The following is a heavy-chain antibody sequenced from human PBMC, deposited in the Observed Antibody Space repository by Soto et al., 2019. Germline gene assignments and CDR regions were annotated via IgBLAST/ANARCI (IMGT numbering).Heavy chain of an antibody. V-gene: IGHV1-46*01. J-gene: IGHJ3*02. D-gene: IGHD3-10*01. CDR2: INPSGGST. CDR3: ARPLLTMPEIDAFDI. CDR1: GYTFTSYY. Sequence: GASVKVSCKASGYTFTSYYMHWVRQAPGQGLEWMGIINPSGGSTSYAQKFQGIVTMTRDTSTSTVYMELSSLRSEDTAVYYCARPLLTMPEIDAFDIRGQATIVTDSS.